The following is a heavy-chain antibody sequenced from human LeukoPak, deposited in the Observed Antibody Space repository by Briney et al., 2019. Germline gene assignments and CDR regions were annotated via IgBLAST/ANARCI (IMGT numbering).Heavy chain of an antibody. V-gene: IGHV3-23*01. CDR1: GFTFSSYA. CDR2: ISGSGDST. J-gene: IGHJ4*02. D-gene: IGHD3-10*01. Sequence: GGSLRLSCAASGFTFSSYAMSWVRQAPGKGLEWVSAISGSGDSTYYADSVKGRFTISRDNSKNTLYLQMNSLRAEDTAVYYCAKVGYYGSGSYPVDYWGQGTLVTVSS. CDR3: AKVGYYGSGSYPVDY.